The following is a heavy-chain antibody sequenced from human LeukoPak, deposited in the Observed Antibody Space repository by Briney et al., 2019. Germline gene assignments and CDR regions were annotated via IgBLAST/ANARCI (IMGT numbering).Heavy chain of an antibody. CDR1: GGSISSGGYY. CDR2: IYYSGST. V-gene: IGHV4-31*03. CDR3: ARVTVAGPINWFDP. J-gene: IGHJ5*02. D-gene: IGHD6-19*01. Sequence: SETLSPTCTVSGGSISSGGYYWSWIRQHPGKGLEWIGYIYYSGSTYYNPSLKSRVTISVDTSKNQFSLKLSSVTAADTAVYYCARVTVAGPINWFDPWGQGTLVTVSS.